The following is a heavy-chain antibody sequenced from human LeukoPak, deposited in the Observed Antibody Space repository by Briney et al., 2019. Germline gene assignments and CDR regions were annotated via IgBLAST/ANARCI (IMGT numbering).Heavy chain of an antibody. CDR3: ARDAVIGAYYYYMDV. V-gene: IGHV3-7*01. D-gene: IGHD2/OR15-2a*01. CDR1: GFTFSTYG. J-gene: IGHJ6*03. CDR2: IKQDGSEK. Sequence: GGSLRLSCAASGFTFSTYGMNWVRQAPGKGLEWVANIKQDGSEKYYVDSVKGRFTISRDNAKNSLYLQMNSLRAEDTAVYYCARDAVIGAYYYYMDVWGKGTTVTVSS.